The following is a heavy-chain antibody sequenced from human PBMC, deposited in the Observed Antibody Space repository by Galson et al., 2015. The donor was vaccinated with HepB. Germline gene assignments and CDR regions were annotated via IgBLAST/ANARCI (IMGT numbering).Heavy chain of an antibody. V-gene: IGHV4-59*08. D-gene: IGHD3-22*01. J-gene: IGHJ4*02. CDR2: ISYRGST. CDR1: GCCIRGYS. CDR3: ARLYDRGGLWARSDY. Sequence: SLTCTVPGCCIRGYSWTWIRQSPGKGLGWIGYISYRGSTNYNRSLKSRVTISVDTSKNQFSLKLRSVTAADTAVYYCARLYDRGGLWARSDYWGQGILVIVSS.